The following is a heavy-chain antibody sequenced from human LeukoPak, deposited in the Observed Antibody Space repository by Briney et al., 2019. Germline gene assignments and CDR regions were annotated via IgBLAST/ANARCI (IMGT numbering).Heavy chain of an antibody. Sequence: PGGSLRLSCAASGFTFSSYSMNWVRQAPGKGLEWASSISSSSSYIYYADSVKGRFTISRDNAKNSLYLQMNSLRAEDTAVYYCARALQVRWSPDHYYYYMDVWGKGTTVTVSS. CDR1: GFTFSSYS. D-gene: IGHD4-23*01. V-gene: IGHV3-21*01. CDR2: ISSSSSYI. CDR3: ARALQVRWSPDHYYYYMDV. J-gene: IGHJ6*03.